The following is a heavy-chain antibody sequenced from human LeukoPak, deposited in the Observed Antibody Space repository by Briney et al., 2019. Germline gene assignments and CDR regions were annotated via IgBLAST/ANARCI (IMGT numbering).Heavy chain of an antibody. CDR3: ATTVSRGEDY. Sequence: SETLSLTCTVSGGSISSSSYYWGWIRQPPGKGLEWIGSIYYSGGTYYNPSLKSRVTISVDTSKNQFSLKLSSVTAADTAVYYCATTVSRGEDYWGQGTLVTVSS. CDR1: GGSISSSSYY. J-gene: IGHJ4*02. V-gene: IGHV4-39*01. CDR2: IYYSGGT. D-gene: IGHD4-11*01.